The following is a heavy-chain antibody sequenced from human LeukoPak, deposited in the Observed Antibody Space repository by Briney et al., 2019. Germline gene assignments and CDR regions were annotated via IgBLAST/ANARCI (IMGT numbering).Heavy chain of an antibody. J-gene: IGHJ4*02. V-gene: IGHV6-1*01. CDR2: TYCRPNCYP. CDR3: TRGQKSAFDY. CDR1: GDSVGRNGVA. Sequence: SQTLSLTCAISGDSVGRNGVAWNWIRQSPSRGLEWLGRTYCRPNCYPDYALSMKSRITIISDTSNNQFYLHLNSVTPEDTAVYSCTRGQKSAFDYWGQGTLVTVSS.